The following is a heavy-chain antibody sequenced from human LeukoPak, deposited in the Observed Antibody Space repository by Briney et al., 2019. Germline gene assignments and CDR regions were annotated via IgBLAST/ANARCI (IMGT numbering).Heavy chain of an antibody. J-gene: IGHJ6*03. CDR3: ARDYYDRGYYYYYMDV. Sequence: GASVKVSCKASGYTFTSYGISWVRQAPGQGVEWMGWISAYNGNTNYAQKLQGRVTMTTDTSTSTAYMELRSLRSDDTAVYYCARDYYDRGYYYYYMDVWGKGTTVTISS. CDR2: ISAYNGNT. CDR1: GYTFTSYG. V-gene: IGHV1-18*01. D-gene: IGHD3-10*02.